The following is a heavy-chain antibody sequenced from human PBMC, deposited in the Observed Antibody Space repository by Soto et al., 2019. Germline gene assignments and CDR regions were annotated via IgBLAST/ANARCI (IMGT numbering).Heavy chain of an antibody. V-gene: IGHV3-48*03. Sequence: GGSLRLSCAASGFTFSNYEMNWVRQAPGKGLEWVSYISSSGTTIYYADSVKGRFTISRDNAKNSLYLQMNSLRAEDTAVYYCARVLRYGLDYWGQGTLVTAPQ. CDR1: GFTFSNYE. J-gene: IGHJ4*02. CDR3: ARVLRYGLDY. D-gene: IGHD4-17*01. CDR2: ISSSGTTI.